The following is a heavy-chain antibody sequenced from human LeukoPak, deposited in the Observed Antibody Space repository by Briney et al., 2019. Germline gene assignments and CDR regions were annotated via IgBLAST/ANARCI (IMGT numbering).Heavy chain of an antibody. Sequence: ASVKVSCKASGYTFTSYGISWVRQAPGQGLEWMGWISAYNGNTNYAQKLQGRVTMTTDTSTSTAYMELRSLRSDDTAVYYCARESAYYGSGSYIVWGQGTLVTVSS. CDR3: ARESAYYGSGSYIV. CDR1: GYTFTSYG. V-gene: IGHV1-18*01. CDR2: ISAYNGNT. D-gene: IGHD3-10*01. J-gene: IGHJ4*02.